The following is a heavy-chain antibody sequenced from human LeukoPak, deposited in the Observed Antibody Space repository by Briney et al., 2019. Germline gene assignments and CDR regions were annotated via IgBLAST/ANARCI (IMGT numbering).Heavy chain of an antibody. Sequence: GSSVKVSCKTSGGTFNNSAISWVRQAPGQGLEWLGGIMPLFGTAGYAQKFQGRVIITKDESTRTVYLELTSLTSDDTAVYYCARDIRLGYYDFWSGYSYYFDYWGQGTLVTVSS. CDR1: GGTFNNSA. CDR2: IMPLFGTA. J-gene: IGHJ4*02. D-gene: IGHD3-3*01. V-gene: IGHV1-69*05. CDR3: ARDIRLGYYDFWSGYSYYFDY.